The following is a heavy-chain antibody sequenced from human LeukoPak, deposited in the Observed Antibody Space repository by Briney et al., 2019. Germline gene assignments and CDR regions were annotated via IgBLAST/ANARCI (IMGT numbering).Heavy chain of an antibody. CDR2: IRYDGSNK. CDR1: GFTFSSYG. V-gene: IGHV3-30*02. J-gene: IGHJ4*02. Sequence: GGSLRLSCAASGFTFSSYGMHWVRQAPGKGLEGVAFIRYDGSNKYYADSVKGRFTISRDNSKNTLYLQMNSLRAEDTAVYYCANIYCSSTSCPDYWGQGTLVTVSS. CDR3: ANIYCSSTSCPDY. D-gene: IGHD2-2*01.